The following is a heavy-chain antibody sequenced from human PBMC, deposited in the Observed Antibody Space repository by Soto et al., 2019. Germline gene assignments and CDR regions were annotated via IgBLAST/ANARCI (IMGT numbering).Heavy chain of an antibody. D-gene: IGHD2-2*01. CDR2: IIPTLGTP. J-gene: IGHJ6*02. V-gene: IGHV1-69*12. Sequence: QVQLVQSGAEVKKPGSSLKVSCKASGATFPNYAFSWVRQAPGQGPEWMGGIIPTLGTPDYAQKFQGRVIITADESTRTVSMELNSLRSDDTAVYYCARERSVGYCITTTCPKPFYYYAMDVWGQGTTVTVSS. CDR3: ARERSVGYCITTTCPKPFYYYAMDV. CDR1: GATFPNYA.